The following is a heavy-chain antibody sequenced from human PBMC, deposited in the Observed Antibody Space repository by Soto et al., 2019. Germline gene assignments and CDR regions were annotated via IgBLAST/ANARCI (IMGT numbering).Heavy chain of an antibody. J-gene: IGHJ4*02. V-gene: IGHV4-59*01. Sequence: SETLSLTYTVSGGSIGSYHWSWVRQPPGKGLEWIASVYYTGTTNYNPSLGSRVTISIDAPGNRFSMEITSVTAADTAIYYCARDTVLTGMFDFWGQGTLVTVSS. CDR3: ARDTVLTGMFDF. D-gene: IGHD4-17*01. CDR1: GGSIGSYH. CDR2: VYYTGTT.